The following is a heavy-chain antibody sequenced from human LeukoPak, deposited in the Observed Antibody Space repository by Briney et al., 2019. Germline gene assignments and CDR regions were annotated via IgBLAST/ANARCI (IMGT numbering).Heavy chain of an antibody. D-gene: IGHD3-22*01. J-gene: IGHJ4*02. V-gene: IGHV3-23*01. CDR2: ISRSGGGT. CDR3: VRDSSGYAEFDN. CDR1: GFTFYTYA. Sequence: GGSLRLYCAASGFTFYTYAMTWVRQAPGKGLEWVSAISRSGGGTYYADSVKGRFTISRDNSRSTVSRHMYSLKAEDTATYYCVRDSSGYAEFDNWGQGTLVTVSS.